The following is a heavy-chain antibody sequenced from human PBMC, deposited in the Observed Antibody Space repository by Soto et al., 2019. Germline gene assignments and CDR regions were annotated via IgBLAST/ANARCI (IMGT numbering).Heavy chain of an antibody. J-gene: IGHJ6*02. Sequence: GASVKVSCKASGGTFSSYAISWVRQAPGQGLEWMGGIIPIFGTANYAQKFQGSVTITADESTSTAYMELSSLRSEDTAVYYCASGDNYEVRGYPHYGMDVWGQGTTVTVSS. V-gene: IGHV1-69*13. CDR1: GGTFSSYA. CDR2: IIPIFGTA. CDR3: ASGDNYEVRGYPHYGMDV. D-gene: IGHD3-10*01.